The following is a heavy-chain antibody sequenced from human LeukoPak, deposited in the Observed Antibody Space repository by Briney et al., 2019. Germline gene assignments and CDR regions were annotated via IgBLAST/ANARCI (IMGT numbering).Heavy chain of an antibody. D-gene: IGHD1-26*01. J-gene: IGHJ3*02. V-gene: IGHV3-23*01. CDR3: ARELREHGVFDI. CDR1: GITFSSYG. Sequence: GGSLRLSCAASGITFSSYGMSWVRQAPGKGLEWVSSISSTGGTTYYADSVKGRFSISRDNSKNTVYLQMNSLRAEDTAVYYCARELREHGVFDIWGQGTMVTVSS. CDR2: ISSTGGTT.